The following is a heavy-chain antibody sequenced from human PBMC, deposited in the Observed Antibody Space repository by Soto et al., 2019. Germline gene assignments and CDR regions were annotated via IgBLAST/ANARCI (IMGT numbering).Heavy chain of an antibody. J-gene: IGHJ5*02. V-gene: IGHV1-69*06. CDR3: ASSTNWIYLWNCFDP. Sequence: QVQLVQSGAEVKKPGSSVKVSCKASGGTFSSYAISWVRQAPGQGLEWMGGIIPIFGTANYAQKFQGRVTITADKSTSTAYMELSSLISEDTAVYYCASSTNWIYLWNCFDPWGQGTLVTVSS. CDR2: IIPIFGTA. D-gene: IGHD1-7*01. CDR1: GGTFSSYA.